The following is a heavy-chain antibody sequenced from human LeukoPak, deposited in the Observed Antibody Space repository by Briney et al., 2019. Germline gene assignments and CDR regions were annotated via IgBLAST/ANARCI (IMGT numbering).Heavy chain of an antibody. CDR1: GGSFSGYY. V-gene: IGHV4-34*01. J-gene: IGHJ6*02. D-gene: IGHD2-2*01. Sequence: PSETLSLTCAVYGGSFSGYYWSWIRQPPGKGLEWIGEINHSGSTNYNPSLKSRVTISVDTSKNQFSLKLSSVTAADTAVYYCARFGCSRTSCYRFPRSHYYGMDVWGQGTTVTVSS. CDR2: INHSGST. CDR3: ARFGCSRTSCYRFPRSHYYGMDV.